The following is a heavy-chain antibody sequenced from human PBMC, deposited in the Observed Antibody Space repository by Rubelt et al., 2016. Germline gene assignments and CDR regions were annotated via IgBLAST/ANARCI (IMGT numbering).Heavy chain of an antibody. CDR1: GGSISSSSYY. CDR2: IFSSGST. Sequence: QLQLQESGPGLVKPSETLSLTCTVSGGSISSSSYYWGWIRQPPGKGLEWIGSIFSSGSTSYSPSLKSRGTISVDTSKNQFSRKLKSVTAADTAVYYGARRRTVPQNWFDPWGQGTLVTVSS. J-gene: IGHJ5*02. CDR3: ARRRTVPQNWFDP. D-gene: IGHD4-17*01. V-gene: IGHV4-39*01.